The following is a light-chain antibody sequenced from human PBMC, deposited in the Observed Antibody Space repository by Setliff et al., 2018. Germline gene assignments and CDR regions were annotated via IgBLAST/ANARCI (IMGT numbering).Light chain of an antibody. CDR1: RSNVGPNT. Sequence: QSVLTQPPSASGTPGQRVTISCSGSRSNVGPNTVDWYQQLPGTAPRLLLFGNSQRPSGVPDRFSGSKSGTTASLVISGLQSEDEANYYRATWDDGLNGAVFGGGTKVTVL. J-gene: IGLJ2*01. CDR2: GNS. V-gene: IGLV1-44*01. CDR3: ATWDDGLNGAV.